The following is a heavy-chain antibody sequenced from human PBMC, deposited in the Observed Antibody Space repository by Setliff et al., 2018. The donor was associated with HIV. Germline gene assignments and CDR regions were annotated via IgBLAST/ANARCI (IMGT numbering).Heavy chain of an antibody. J-gene: IGHJ6*02. CDR3: ASTFSSSWYPEGYYYYAMDV. CDR1: GFTFTTYA. D-gene: IGHD6-13*01. CDR2: ISGSGSSI. Sequence: GESLKISCAASGFTFTTYAMNRVRQAPGKGLEWVSSISGSGSSIYYADSVKGRFTISRDNAKNSLYLQMNSLRADDTAVYYCASTFSSSWYPEGYYYYAMDVWGQGTTVTVSS. V-gene: IGHV3-21*01.